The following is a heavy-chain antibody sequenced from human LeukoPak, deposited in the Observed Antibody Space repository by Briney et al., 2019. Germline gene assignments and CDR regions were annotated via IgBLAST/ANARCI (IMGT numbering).Heavy chain of an antibody. CDR2: IYHSGST. Sequence: SETLSLTCTVSGYSISSGYYWGWIRQPPGKGLEWIGSIYHSGSTYYNPSLKSRVTISVDTSKNQFSLKLSSVTAADTAVYYCAKMGDPATVTADYWGQGTLVTVSS. CDR3: AKMGDPATVTADY. J-gene: IGHJ4*02. D-gene: IGHD4-17*01. CDR1: GYSISSGYY. V-gene: IGHV4-38-2*02.